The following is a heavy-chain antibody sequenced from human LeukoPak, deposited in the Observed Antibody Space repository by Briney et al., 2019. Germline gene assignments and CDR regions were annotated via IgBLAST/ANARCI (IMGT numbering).Heavy chain of an antibody. Sequence: GGSLRLSCAASGFTFSIYWMHWVRQAPGKGLVWVSHINKDGNTITYVDSVKGRFTISRDNAKNTLYLQMNSLRAGDTAVYYCAKGRVIDLDYYSMDVWGKGTTVTVSS. CDR2: INKDGNTI. D-gene: IGHD3-22*01. CDR1: GFTFSIYW. V-gene: IGHV3-74*01. J-gene: IGHJ6*03. CDR3: AKGRVIDLDYYSMDV.